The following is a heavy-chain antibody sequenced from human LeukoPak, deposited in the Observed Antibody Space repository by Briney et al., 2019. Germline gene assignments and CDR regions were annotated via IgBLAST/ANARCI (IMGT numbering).Heavy chain of an antibody. CDR3: AAQPCSVGRCYLDY. J-gene: IGHJ4*02. CDR2: ISYHGRDT. V-gene: IGHV3-30*04. D-gene: IGHD2-15*01. CDR1: GVAFSSFA. Sequence: GGSLRLSCAASGVAFSSFAMHWVRQAPGKGLEWVAVISYHGRDTYYADSVKGRFTISRDNSKNSLYLQLNSLGAEDTAVYYCAAQPCSVGRCYLDYWGQGTLVTVSS.